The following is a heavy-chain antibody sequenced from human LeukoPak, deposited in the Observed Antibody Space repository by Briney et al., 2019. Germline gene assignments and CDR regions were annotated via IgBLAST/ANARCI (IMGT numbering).Heavy chain of an antibody. D-gene: IGHD1-26*01. V-gene: IGHV3-30*03. J-gene: IGHJ4*02. Sequence: TGGSLRLSCAASGFTFSSYGMHWVRQAPGKGLEWVAVISYDRSNKYYADSVKGRFTISRDNSKNTLYLQMNSLRAEDTAVYYCAAEWELLNYSDYWGQGTLVTVSP. CDR3: AAEWELLNYSDY. CDR1: GFTFSSYG. CDR2: ISYDRSNK.